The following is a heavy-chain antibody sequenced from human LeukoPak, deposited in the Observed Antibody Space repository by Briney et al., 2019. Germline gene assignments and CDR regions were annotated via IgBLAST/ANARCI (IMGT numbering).Heavy chain of an antibody. J-gene: IGHJ5*02. D-gene: IGHD3-3*01. Sequence: PGESLKISCKGSGYSFTSYWIGWVRQMPGKGLEWMGIIYPGDSDTRYSPSFQGLVTISADKSNSTAYLQWSSLKASDTAMCYCARQSITIFGVPRGWFDPWGQGTLVTVSS. CDR2: IYPGDSDT. CDR1: GYSFTSYW. CDR3: ARQSITIFGVPRGWFDP. V-gene: IGHV5-51*01.